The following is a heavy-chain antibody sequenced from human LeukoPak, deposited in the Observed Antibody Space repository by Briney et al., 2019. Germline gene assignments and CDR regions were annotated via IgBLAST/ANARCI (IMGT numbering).Heavy chain of an antibody. V-gene: IGHV4-39*01. J-gene: IGHJ4*02. D-gene: IGHD2/OR15-2a*01. CDR1: GGSISSSSYY. CDR2: IYYSGST. Sequence: PSETLSPTCTVSGGSISSSSYYWGWIRQPPGKGLEWIGSIYYSGSTYYNPSLKSRVTISVDTSKNQFSLKLSSVTATDTAVYYCARGVYSLFYDGIYYFDYWGQGSLVTVSS. CDR3: ARGVYSLFYDGIYYFDY.